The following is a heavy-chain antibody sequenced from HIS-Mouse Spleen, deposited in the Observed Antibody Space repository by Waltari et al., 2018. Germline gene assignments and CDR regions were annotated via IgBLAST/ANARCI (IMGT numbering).Heavy chain of an antibody. CDR1: GCYISSSSYY. Sequence: QLQLQESGPGLVKPSETLSLTCTVSGCYISSSSYYWGGIRQPPGKGLEWIGSIYYSGSTYYNPSLKSRVTISVDTSKNQFSLKLSSVTAADTAVYYCAREIPYSSSWYDWYFDLWGRGTLVTVSS. CDR3: AREIPYSSSWYDWYFDL. D-gene: IGHD6-13*01. J-gene: IGHJ2*01. CDR2: IYYSGST. V-gene: IGHV4-39*07.